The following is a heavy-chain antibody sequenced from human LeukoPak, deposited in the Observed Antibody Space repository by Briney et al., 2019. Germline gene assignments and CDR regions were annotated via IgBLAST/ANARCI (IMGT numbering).Heavy chain of an antibody. Sequence: SETLSLTCTVSGGSISSYYWSWIRQPPGKGLEWIGEINHSGSTNYNPSLKSRVTISVDTSKNQFSLKLSSVTAADTAVYYCARHQRSSWPYYYYYMDVWGKGTTVTISS. CDR2: INHSGST. D-gene: IGHD6-13*01. J-gene: IGHJ6*03. CDR1: GGSISSYY. V-gene: IGHV4-34*01. CDR3: ARHQRSSWPYYYYYMDV.